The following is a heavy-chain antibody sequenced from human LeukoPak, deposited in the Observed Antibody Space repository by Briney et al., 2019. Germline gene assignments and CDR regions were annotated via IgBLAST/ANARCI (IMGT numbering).Heavy chain of an antibody. CDR2: ISSSGTYI. D-gene: IGHD4-11*01. Sequence: GGSLRLSCAASGFTFSSYSMNWVRRAPGKGLEWVSSISSSGTYIYYADSVKGRLTISRDNARNSLYLQMNSLRAEDTAVYYCARDVTGLQFSWFEPWGQGTLVTVSS. CDR3: ARDVTGLQFSWFEP. J-gene: IGHJ5*02. CDR1: GFTFSSYS. V-gene: IGHV3-21*01.